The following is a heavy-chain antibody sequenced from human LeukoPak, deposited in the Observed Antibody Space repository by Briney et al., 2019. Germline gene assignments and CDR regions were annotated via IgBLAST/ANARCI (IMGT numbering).Heavy chain of an antibody. V-gene: IGHV3-33*06. J-gene: IGHJ4*02. D-gene: IGHD6-13*01. CDR3: AKAQYSSSWYYFDY. CDR2: IWYDGSNK. CDR1: RFTFSSYG. Sequence: GGSLRLSCAASRFTFSSYGMHWVRQAPGKGLEWVAVIWYDGSNKYYADSVKGRFTISRDNSKNTLYLQMNSLRAEDTAVYYCAKAQYSSSWYYFDYWGQGTLVTVSS.